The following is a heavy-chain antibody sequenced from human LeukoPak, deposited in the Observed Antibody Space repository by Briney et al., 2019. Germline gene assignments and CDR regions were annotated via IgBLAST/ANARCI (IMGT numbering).Heavy chain of an antibody. CDR3: ARATNSYGGNSDF. CDR1: GFTFSDYT. CDR2: ISSYGDNT. Sequence: PGGSLRLSCVASGFTFSDYTMHWVRRAPGKGLEYVSAISSYGDNTYYANSVKGRFTISRDNSKNTLYLQMGSLRADDMAVYYCARATNSYGGNSDFWGQGTLVTVSS. V-gene: IGHV3-64*01. D-gene: IGHD4-23*01. J-gene: IGHJ4*02.